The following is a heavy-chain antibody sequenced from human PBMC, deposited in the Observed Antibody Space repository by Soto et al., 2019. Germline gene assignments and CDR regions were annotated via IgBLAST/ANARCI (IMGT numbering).Heavy chain of an antibody. CDR3: VRGKVNFDY. V-gene: IGHV4-38-2*02. Sequence: SETLSLTCIVSDYSISSGYHWGWIRQPPGKGLECIGTIYQSGNTHYNPSLKSRVILSIDTSKNQFSLKLSTVTAADTAVYYCVRGKVNFDYWGKGILVTVSS. J-gene: IGHJ4*02. CDR1: DYSISSGYH. CDR2: IYQSGNT.